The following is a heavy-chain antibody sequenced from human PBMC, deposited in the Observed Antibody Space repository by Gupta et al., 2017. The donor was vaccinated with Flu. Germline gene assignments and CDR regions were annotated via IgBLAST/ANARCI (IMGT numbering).Heavy chain of an antibody. Sequence: QITLKESGPTLVEPTQTLTLTCPFSGFSLTTPRMAVGWIRQPPGKALEWLALIYWDDDRRYRPTLRNRLTISKDTSKNQVILTMTTMDPVDTATYYCARPFMMGATSWYFDVWGRGTRVTVSS. D-gene: IGHD1-26*01. CDR3: ARPFMMGATSWYFDV. CDR1: GFSLTTPRMA. J-gene: IGHJ2*01. CDR2: IYWDDDR. V-gene: IGHV2-5*02.